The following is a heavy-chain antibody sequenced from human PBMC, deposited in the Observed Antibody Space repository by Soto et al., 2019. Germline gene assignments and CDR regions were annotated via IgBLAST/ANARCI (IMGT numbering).Heavy chain of an antibody. D-gene: IGHD2-2*01. CDR2: IYHSGST. V-gene: IGHV4-4*02. CDR3: ASSLQNIVVVPDDPKTYYYYGMDV. Sequence: SETLSLTCAVSGGSISSSNWWSWVRQPPGKGLEWIGEIYHSGSTNYNPSLKSRVTISVDNAKNQLSLKLISVTAADTAVYYCASSLQNIVVVPDDPKTYYYYGMDVWGQGTTVTVSS. J-gene: IGHJ6*02. CDR1: GGSISSSNW.